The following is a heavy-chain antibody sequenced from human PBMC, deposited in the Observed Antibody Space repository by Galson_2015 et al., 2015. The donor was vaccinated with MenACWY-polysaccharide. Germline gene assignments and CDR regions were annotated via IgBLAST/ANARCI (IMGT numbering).Heavy chain of an antibody. CDR3: ARRAAIGFYGLDV. D-gene: IGHD2-2*01. CDR1: GYTFTSYG. J-gene: IGHJ6*02. Sequence: SVKVSCKASGYTFTSYGFNWVRQAPGQGLEWMGCISSYNLDTDYAQKFQGRVTMTTDTSTSTAYMELRSLRSDDTAVYYCARRAAIGFYGLDVWGLGTTVTVSS. CDR2: ISSYNLDT. V-gene: IGHV1-18*01.